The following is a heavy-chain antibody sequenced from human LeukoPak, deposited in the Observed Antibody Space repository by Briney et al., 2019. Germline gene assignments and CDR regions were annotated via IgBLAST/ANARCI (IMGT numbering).Heavy chain of an antibody. CDR3: ARGRGSGSSLNWFDP. CDR1: GGSISSYY. Sequence: SETLSLTCTVSGGSISSYYWSWIRQPAGKGLEWIGRIYPIGSNKYNPSLKSRVTISVDNSKNQFSLKLSSVTAADTAVYYCARGRGSGSSLNWFDPWGQGTLVTVSS. CDR2: IYPIGSN. V-gene: IGHV4-4*07. J-gene: IGHJ5*02. D-gene: IGHD3-10*01.